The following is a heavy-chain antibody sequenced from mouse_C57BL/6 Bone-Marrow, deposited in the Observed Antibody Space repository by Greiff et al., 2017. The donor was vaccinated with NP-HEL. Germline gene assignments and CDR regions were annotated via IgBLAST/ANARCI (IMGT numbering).Heavy chain of an antibody. CDR3: ERGGPWGNSAIDY. CDR1: GFTFTDYY. J-gene: IGHJ4*01. V-gene: IGHV1-36*01. CDR2: VYPYNGGT. Sequence: VQLKQSGPVLVKPGPSVKLSCKASGFTFTDYYMHWVKQSHGQSLEWIGLVYPYNGGTSYNQKFKGKATLTVDTSSSTAYMELNSLTSEDSAVLYCERGGPWGNSAIDYWGQGTTLTVSS. D-gene: IGHD2-1*01.